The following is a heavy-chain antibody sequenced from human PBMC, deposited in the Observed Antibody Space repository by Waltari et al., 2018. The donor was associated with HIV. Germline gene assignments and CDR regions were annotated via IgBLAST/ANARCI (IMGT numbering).Heavy chain of an antibody. J-gene: IGHJ4*02. CDR1: EFTFSTYA. CDR2: ISGSGGST. CDR3: ARGFDTNDGSPEY. V-gene: IGHV3-23*01. Sequence: EVQLLESGGGLVQPGEYLRLSCAGSEFTFSTYAMNWVSQAPGMGLEWVASISGSGGSTYYADSVKGRFTISRDNLKDSLSLNMNNLRAEDTAVYYCARGFDTNDGSPEYWGQGTLVTVSS. D-gene: IGHD2-8*01.